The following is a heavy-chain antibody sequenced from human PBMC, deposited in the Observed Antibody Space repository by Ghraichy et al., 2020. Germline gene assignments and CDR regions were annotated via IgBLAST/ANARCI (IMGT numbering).Heavy chain of an antibody. D-gene: IGHD1-26*01. V-gene: IGHV4-34*01. CDR1: GGSFSGYY. Sequence: SETLSPTCAVYGGSFSGYYWSWIRQPPGKGLEWIGEINHSGSTNYNPSLKSRVTISVDTSKNQFSLKLSSVTAADTAVYYCARDSGSLPLDYWGQGTLVTVSS. CDR3: ARDSGSLPLDY. CDR2: INHSGST. J-gene: IGHJ4*02.